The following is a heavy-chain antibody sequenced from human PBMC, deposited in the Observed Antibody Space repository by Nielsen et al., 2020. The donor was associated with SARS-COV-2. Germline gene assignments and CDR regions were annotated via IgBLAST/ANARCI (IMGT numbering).Heavy chain of an antibody. V-gene: IGHV3-23*01. CDR3: AKDLLPQQQLATLDWWELPWGFDY. Sequence: VRQAPGKGLEWVSAISGSGGSTYYADSVKGRFTISRDNSKNTLYLQMNSLRAEDTAVYYCAKDLLPQQQLATLDWWELPWGFDYWGQGTLVTVSS. D-gene: IGHD1-26*01. J-gene: IGHJ4*02. CDR2: ISGSGGST.